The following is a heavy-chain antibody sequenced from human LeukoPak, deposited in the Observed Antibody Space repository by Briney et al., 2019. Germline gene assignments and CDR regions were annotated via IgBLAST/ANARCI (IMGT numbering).Heavy chain of an antibody. CDR1: RYTFPHYG. D-gene: IGHD6-13*01. Sequence: ASVKVSCQASRYTFPHYGISWVRQAPGHGLEWMGWISAYNGNTNYAQKLQGRVTMTTDTTTSTAYMELRSLRSDDTAVYYCARDLARQQLESDYYFDMDVWGKGTTVTVSS. V-gene: IGHV1-18*01. CDR2: ISAYNGNT. J-gene: IGHJ6*03. CDR3: ARDLARQQLESDYYFDMDV.